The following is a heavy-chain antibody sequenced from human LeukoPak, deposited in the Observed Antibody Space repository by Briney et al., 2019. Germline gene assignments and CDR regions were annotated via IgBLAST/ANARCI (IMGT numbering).Heavy chain of an antibody. Sequence: PSETLSLTCTVSGGSISSHYWTWIRQPPGKGLEWIGYIYNTGTTNYNPPLKSRVTISLDTSKNQFSLKLTYVTAADTAVYFCARDDYGVFDAFDVWGQGTVVTVSS. V-gene: IGHV4-59*08. J-gene: IGHJ3*01. CDR2: IYNTGTT. CDR1: GGSISSHY. D-gene: IGHD3-16*01. CDR3: ARDDYGVFDAFDV.